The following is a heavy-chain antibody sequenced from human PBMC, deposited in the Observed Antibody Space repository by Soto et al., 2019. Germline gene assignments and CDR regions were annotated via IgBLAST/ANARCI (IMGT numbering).Heavy chain of an antibody. V-gene: IGHV3-30-3*01. Sequence: QVQLVESGGGVVQPGRSLRLSCAASGFTFSSYAMHWVRQAPGKGLEWVAVISYDGSNKYYADSVKGRFTISRDNSSNTLYLQMNSLRAEDTAVYYCARANGTNYYGSGSYGDYFDYWGQGTLVTVSS. CDR3: ARANGTNYYGSGSYGDYFDY. CDR1: GFTFSSYA. J-gene: IGHJ4*02. D-gene: IGHD3-10*01. CDR2: ISYDGSNK.